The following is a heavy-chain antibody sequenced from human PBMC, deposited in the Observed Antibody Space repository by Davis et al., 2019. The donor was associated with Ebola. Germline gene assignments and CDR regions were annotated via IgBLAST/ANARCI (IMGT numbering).Heavy chain of an antibody. CDR2: IYSGGST. CDR1: GFTFSSYE. J-gene: IGHJ3*02. Sequence: PGGSLRLSCAASGFTFSSYEMNWVRQAPGKGLEWVSVIYSGGSTYYADSVKGRFTISRDNSKNTLYLQMNSLRAEDTAVYYCARVWPIEHAFDIWGQGTMVTVPS. D-gene: IGHD3-16*01. CDR3: ARVWPIEHAFDI. V-gene: IGHV3-53*01.